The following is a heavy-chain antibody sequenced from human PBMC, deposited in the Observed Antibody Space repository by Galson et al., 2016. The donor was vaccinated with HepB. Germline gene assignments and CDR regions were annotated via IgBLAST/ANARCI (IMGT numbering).Heavy chain of an antibody. CDR3: ARSSLSFDSGWFDP. V-gene: IGHV4-61*01. J-gene: IGHJ5*02. CDR1: GGSVSSGSYY. CDR2: IYYSGST. Sequence: SETLSLTCTVSGGSVSSGSYYWNWIRQSPGKGLEWIGYIYYSGSTNYNPSLKSRVTISVDTSKTQFSLKVRSVTAADTAVYYCARSSLSFDSGWFDPWGQGTLVTVSS. D-gene: IGHD3-9*01.